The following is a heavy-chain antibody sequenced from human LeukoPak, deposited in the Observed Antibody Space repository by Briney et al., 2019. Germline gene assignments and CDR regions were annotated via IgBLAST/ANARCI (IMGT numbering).Heavy chain of an antibody. V-gene: IGHV3-21*01. D-gene: IGHD3/OR15-3a*01. CDR3: AGEGVPHSDRLLSNDASDI. CDR2: ISSSSSYI. J-gene: IGHJ3*02. Sequence: GGSLRLSCAASGFTFSSYSMNWVRQAPGKGLEWVSSISSSSSYIYYADSVKGRFTISRDNAKNSLYLQMNSLRAEDTAVYYCAGEGVPHSDRLLSNDASDISGQGTMVTGSS. CDR1: GFTFSSYS.